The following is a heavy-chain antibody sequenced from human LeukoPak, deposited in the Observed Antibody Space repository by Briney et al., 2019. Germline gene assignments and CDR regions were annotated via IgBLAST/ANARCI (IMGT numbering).Heavy chain of an antibody. J-gene: IGHJ6*04. D-gene: IGHD3-10*01. CDR1: GLSFSNSG. V-gene: IGHV3-30*02. Sequence: GGSLRPSCAASGLSFSNSGMHWVRQAPDKGLEWVAMIRSDGSKTYYADSVKGRFTISRDNSKNTVYLQMNSLRAEDTAVYYCARGVGKGSTTYYYGMDVWGKGTTVTVSS. CDR2: IRSDGSKT. CDR3: ARGVGKGSTTYYYGMDV.